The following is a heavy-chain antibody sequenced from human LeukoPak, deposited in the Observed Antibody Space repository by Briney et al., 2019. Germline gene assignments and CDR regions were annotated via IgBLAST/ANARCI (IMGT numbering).Heavy chain of an antibody. V-gene: IGHV4-39*07. D-gene: IGHD2-2*01. CDR3: ARDSVNCSTTSCSDYLDY. Sequence: KPSETLSLTCTVSGGSISSSSYYWDWIRQSPGKGLEWIGSFHNSGSTYYSPSLKSRVTISVDTSKNQFSLKLSSVTAADTAVYFCARDSVNCSTTSCSDYLDYWGQGTLVTVSS. CDR1: GGSISSSSYY. J-gene: IGHJ4*02. CDR2: FHNSGST.